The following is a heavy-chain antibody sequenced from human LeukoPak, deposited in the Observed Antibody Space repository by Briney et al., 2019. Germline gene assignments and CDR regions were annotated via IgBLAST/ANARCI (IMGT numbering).Heavy chain of an antibody. CDR1: GFTFRNYW. CDR2: INSGSSYI. D-gene: IGHD2-2*01. V-gene: IGHV3-21*01. J-gene: IGHJ6*02. CDR3: ARDYQLDYYYYGMDV. Sequence: RGSLRLSCAASGFTFRNYWMSWVRQAPGKGLEWVSSINSGSSYIYYADSVKGRFTISRDNAKNSLDLKMNSLRAEDTAVYYCARDYQLDYYYYGMDVWGQGTTVTVSS.